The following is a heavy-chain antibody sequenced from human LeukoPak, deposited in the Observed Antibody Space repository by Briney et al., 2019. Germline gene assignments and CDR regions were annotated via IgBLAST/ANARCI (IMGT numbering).Heavy chain of an antibody. CDR3: LIDFWSGLPLLDY. CDR1: GFTFSSYG. CDR2: IRYDGSNK. Sequence: PGGSLRLSCAASGFTFSSYGMHWVRQAPGKGLEWVAFIRYDGSNKYYADSVKGRFTISRDNSKNTLYLQMNSLRAEDTAVYYCLIDFWSGLPLLDYWGQGTLVTVSS. D-gene: IGHD3-3*01. V-gene: IGHV3-30*02. J-gene: IGHJ4*02.